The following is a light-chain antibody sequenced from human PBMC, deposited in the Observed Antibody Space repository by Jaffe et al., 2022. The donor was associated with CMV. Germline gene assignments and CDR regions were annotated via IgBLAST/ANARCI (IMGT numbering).Light chain of an antibody. CDR1: SSNIGSNY. V-gene: IGLV1-47*01. J-gene: IGLJ3*02. CDR3: ATWDDSLSVLWV. Sequence: HSVLTQPPSASGTPGQRVTISCSGSSSNIGSNYVYWYQRLPGTAPKLLIYRNNERPSGVPDRFSGSKSGTSASLAISGLRSEDEADYYCATWDDSLSVLWVFGGGTKLTVL. CDR2: RNN.